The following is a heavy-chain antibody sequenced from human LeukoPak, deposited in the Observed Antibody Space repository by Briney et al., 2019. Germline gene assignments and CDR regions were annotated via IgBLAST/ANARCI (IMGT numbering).Heavy chain of an antibody. CDR2: IYHSGST. CDR3: ARGAYYYDN. V-gene: IGHV4-30-2*01. J-gene: IGHJ4*02. Sequence: SQTLSLTCAVSGGSIISGGYSWSWIRQPPGKGLEWIGYIYHSGSTYYNPSLKSRVTISIDRSKNQFSLKLSSVTAADTAVYYCARGAYYYDNWGQGTLVTVSS. CDR1: GGSIISGGYS.